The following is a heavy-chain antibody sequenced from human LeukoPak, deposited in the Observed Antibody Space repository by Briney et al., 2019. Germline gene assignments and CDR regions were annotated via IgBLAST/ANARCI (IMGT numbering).Heavy chain of an antibody. Sequence: GASVKVSCKASGYTFSSYGVSWVRQAPGQGLEWMGWISAYSGNTNYPQKLQGRVTMTTDTSTSTAYMELRSLISDDTAVYYCAREGVDRAMVTDYWGQGTLVTVSS. J-gene: IGHJ4*02. CDR2: ISAYSGNT. CDR1: GYTFSSYG. V-gene: IGHV1-18*01. D-gene: IGHD5-18*01. CDR3: AREGVDRAMVTDY.